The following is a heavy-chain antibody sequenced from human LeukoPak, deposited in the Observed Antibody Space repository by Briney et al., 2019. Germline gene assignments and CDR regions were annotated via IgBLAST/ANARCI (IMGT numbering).Heavy chain of an antibody. CDR3: AKDGRRYCSGGSCYSLDY. V-gene: IGHV3-33*06. J-gene: IGHJ4*02. CDR1: GFTFSSYG. CDR2: IWYDGSNK. D-gene: IGHD2-15*01. Sequence: GRSLRLSCAASGFTFSSYGMHWVRQAPGKGLEWVAVIWYDGSNKYYADSVKGRFTISRDNSKNTLYLQMNSLRAEDTAVYYCAKDGRRYCSGGSCYSLDYWGQGTLVTVSS.